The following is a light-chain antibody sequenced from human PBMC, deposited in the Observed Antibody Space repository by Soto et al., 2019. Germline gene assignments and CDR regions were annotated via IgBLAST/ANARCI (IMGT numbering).Light chain of an antibody. V-gene: IGKV1-5*03. CDR1: QSISSW. Sequence: DIQMTQSPSTLSASVGDRVTITCRVSQSISSWLAWYQQKPGKAPKLLIYKASSLESGVPSRFSGSGSGTEFTLTISSLQPDDFATYYCQQYNSYPLFGQGTKLEIK. CDR3: QQYNSYPL. CDR2: KAS. J-gene: IGKJ2*01.